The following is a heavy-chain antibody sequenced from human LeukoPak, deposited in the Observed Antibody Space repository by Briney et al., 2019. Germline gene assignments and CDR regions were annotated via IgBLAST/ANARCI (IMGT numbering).Heavy chain of an antibody. D-gene: IGHD3-10*01. Sequence: KPGGSLRLSCAASGFTFSSYSMNWVRQAPGKGLEWVSSISRSSSYIYYADSVKGRFTICRDNAKNSLYLQINSLRAEDTAVYYCARVNVLLWFGESSNTYYFDYWGQGTLVTVSS. CDR3: ARVNVLLWFGESSNTYYFDY. J-gene: IGHJ4*02. CDR2: ISRSSSYI. CDR1: GFTFSSYS. V-gene: IGHV3-21*01.